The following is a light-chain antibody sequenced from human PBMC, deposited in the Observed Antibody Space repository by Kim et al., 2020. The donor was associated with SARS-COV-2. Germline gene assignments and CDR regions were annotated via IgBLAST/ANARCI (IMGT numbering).Light chain of an antibody. V-gene: IGLV3-1*01. Sequence: SYELTQPPSVSVSPGQTASITCSGDKLDDKYVCWYQQRPGQSPLLVIYQNTKRPAAIPERFSGSKSGKTATLTITGTQATDEAEYFCQAWDSNTYCVFGTGTKVTVL. J-gene: IGLJ1*01. CDR3: QAWDSNTYCV. CDR2: QNT. CDR1: KLDDKY.